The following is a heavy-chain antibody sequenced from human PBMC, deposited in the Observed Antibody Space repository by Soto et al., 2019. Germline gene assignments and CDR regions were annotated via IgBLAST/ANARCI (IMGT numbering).Heavy chain of an antibody. D-gene: IGHD4-17*01. CDR3: ARDASNYGDSSGFDY. Sequence: ASVKVSCKASGGTFSSYTISWVRQAPGQGLEWMGRIIPILGIANYAQKFQGRVTITADKSTSTAYMELSSLRSEDTAVYYCARDASNYGDSSGFDYWGQGTLVTVSS. J-gene: IGHJ4*02. CDR2: IIPILGIA. V-gene: IGHV1-69*04. CDR1: GGTFSSYT.